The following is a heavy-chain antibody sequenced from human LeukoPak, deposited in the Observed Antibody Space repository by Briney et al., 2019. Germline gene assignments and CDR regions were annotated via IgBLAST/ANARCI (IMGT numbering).Heavy chain of an antibody. Sequence: GGSLRLSCAASGFTFSSYSMNWVRQAPGKGLEWVSSISSSSSYIYYADSVKGRFTISRDNAKNSLYLQMNSLRAEDTAVYYCATEGTRHAFDIWGQGTMVTVSS. D-gene: IGHD6-6*01. J-gene: IGHJ3*02. V-gene: IGHV3-21*01. CDR2: ISSSSSYI. CDR3: ATEGTRHAFDI. CDR1: GFTFSSYS.